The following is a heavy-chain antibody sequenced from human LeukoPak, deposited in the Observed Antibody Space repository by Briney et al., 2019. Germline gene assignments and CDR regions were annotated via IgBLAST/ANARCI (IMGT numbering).Heavy chain of an antibody. CDR2: ISSSGRTI. CDR1: GFIFSDYY. Sequence: GGSLRLSCVTSGFIFSDYYMSWIRQAPGKGLEWVSYISSSGRTIYDADSVKGRFAISRDNAKNSLYLQMNSLRAEDTAVYYCARDLFRKGAFDIWGQGTMVTVSS. D-gene: IGHD2-21*01. J-gene: IGHJ3*02. CDR3: ARDLFRKGAFDI. V-gene: IGHV3-11*04.